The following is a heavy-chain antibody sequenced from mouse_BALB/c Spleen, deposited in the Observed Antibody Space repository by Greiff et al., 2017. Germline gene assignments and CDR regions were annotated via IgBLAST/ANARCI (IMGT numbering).Heavy chain of an antibody. CDR3: ASDGKRYYAMDY. J-gene: IGHJ4*01. D-gene: IGHD2-1*01. V-gene: IGHV5-6*01. Sequence: EVHLVESGGDLVKPGGSLKLSCAASGFTFSSYGMSWVRQTPDKRLEWVATISSGGSYTYYPDSVKGRFTISRDNAKNTLYLQMSSLKSEDTAMYYCASDGKRYYAMDYWGQGTSVTVSS. CDR1: GFTFSSYG. CDR2: ISSGGSYT.